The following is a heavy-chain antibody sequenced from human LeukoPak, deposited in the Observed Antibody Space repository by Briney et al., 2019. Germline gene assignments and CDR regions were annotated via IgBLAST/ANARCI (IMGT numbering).Heavy chain of an antibody. CDR2: IYHTGIT. CDR3: ATEGRSRSSGGTT. J-gene: IGHJ5*02. D-gene: IGHD6-25*01. Sequence: PSETLSLTCAVSGASLSSNNLWSWVRQSPAKGLEWIGEIYHTGITNYMPSLKRRVTISVDKSKNQFSLKLTSVTAADTAVYYCATEGRSRSSGGTTWGQGILVTVSS. CDR1: GASLSSNNL. V-gene: IGHV4-4*02.